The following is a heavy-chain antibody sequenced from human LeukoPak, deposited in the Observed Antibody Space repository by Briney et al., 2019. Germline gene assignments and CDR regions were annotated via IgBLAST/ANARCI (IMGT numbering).Heavy chain of an antibody. D-gene: IGHD5-12*01. Sequence: ASVKVSCPASGYMLARYGMSWVRQAPGQGPEWVGWISGSTYGTRYAQKFQGRVSMTQDTSANIVYMELKSLTSDDTAVYYCVRSGRGTYFYFDWWGQGTRVTVSS. CDR2: ISGSTYGT. CDR3: VRSGRGTYFYFDW. J-gene: IGHJ4*02. CDR1: GYMLARYG. V-gene: IGHV1-18*01.